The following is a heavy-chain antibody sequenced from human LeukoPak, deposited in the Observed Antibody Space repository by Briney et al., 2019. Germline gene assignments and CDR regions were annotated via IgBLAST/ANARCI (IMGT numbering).Heavy chain of an antibody. J-gene: IGHJ4*02. CDR3: ARDRTKYCSSTSCPLDY. V-gene: IGHV1-2*02. Sequence: DSVKVSCKTSGYTFSGYYMHWVRQAPGQGLEWMGWINPNSGGANYAQKLQGRVTMTRDTSISTAYMELSRLRSDDTAVYYCARDRTKYCSSTSCPLDYWGQGSLVTVSS. CDR2: INPNSGGA. D-gene: IGHD2-2*01. CDR1: GYTFSGYY.